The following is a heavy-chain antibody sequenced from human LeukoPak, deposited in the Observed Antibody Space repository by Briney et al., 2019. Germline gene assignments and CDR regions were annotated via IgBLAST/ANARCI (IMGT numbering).Heavy chain of an antibody. J-gene: IGHJ4*02. CDR1: GFTFSSYG. CDR2: ISSDGSEE. V-gene: IGHV3-30*18. CDR3: AKDKGREGDY. D-gene: IGHD1-26*01. Sequence: PGGSLRLSCAASGFTFSSYGMHWVRQAQGKGLEWVAVISSDGSEEYYADSVKGRFTISRDNSKNTLYLQMNSLRVEDTAVYYCAKDKGREGDYWGQGSLVTVSS.